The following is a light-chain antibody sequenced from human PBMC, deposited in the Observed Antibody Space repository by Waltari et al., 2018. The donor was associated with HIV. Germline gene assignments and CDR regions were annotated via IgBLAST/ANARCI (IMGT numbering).Light chain of an antibody. Sequence: QSALTQPASVSGSPGQSITISCTGTKSHIGKYNIFSWYQQHPGKVPKVLIFEVPTRPSGISHRFSGSKSDNTASLTISGLQAEDETDYYCSSYATGNTYVFGTGTSVTVL. V-gene: IGLV2-23*02. J-gene: IGLJ1*01. CDR2: EVP. CDR1: KSHIGKYNI. CDR3: SSYATGNTYV.